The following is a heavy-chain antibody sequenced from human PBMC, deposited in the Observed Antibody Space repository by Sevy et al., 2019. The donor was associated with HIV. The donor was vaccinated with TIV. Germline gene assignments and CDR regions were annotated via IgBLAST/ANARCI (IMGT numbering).Heavy chain of an antibody. CDR1: GGSISSSSYY. V-gene: IGHV4-39*01. Sequence: SETLSLTCTVSGGSISSSSYYWGWIRQPPGKGLEWIGSIYYSGSTYSNPSLKSRVTISVDTSKNQFSLKLSPVTAADTAVDYCVTGSSSLSPFDYWGQGTLVTVSS. J-gene: IGHJ4*02. CDR3: VTGSSSLSPFDY. D-gene: IGHD6-13*01. CDR2: IYYSGST.